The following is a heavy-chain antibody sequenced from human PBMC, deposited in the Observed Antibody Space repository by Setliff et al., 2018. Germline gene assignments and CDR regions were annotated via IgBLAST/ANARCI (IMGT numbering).Heavy chain of an antibody. V-gene: IGHV3-23*01. CDR3: ARAKGNDYSMDV. J-gene: IGHJ6*03. CDR2: ISGSGRNT. Sequence: GGSLRLSCAASGLIFGNYAMNWVRQAPGKGLEWVSGISGSGRNTYYADSVKGRFTISRDNSKNTLSLQMNSLRADDTAVYYCARAKGNDYSMDVWGKGTTVTVSS. CDR1: GLIFGNYA.